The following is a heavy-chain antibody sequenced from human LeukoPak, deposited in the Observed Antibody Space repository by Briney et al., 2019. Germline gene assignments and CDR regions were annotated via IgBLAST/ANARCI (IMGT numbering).Heavy chain of an antibody. V-gene: IGHV1-2*06. D-gene: IGHD4-17*01. CDR1: GYTFTGYY. J-gene: IGHJ4*02. CDR3: ARDSDYVASGFDY. CDR2: INPNSGGT. Sequence: ASVKVSCKASGYTFTGYYMHWVRQAPGQGLEWMGRINPNSGGTNYAQKFQGRVTMTRDTSISTAYMKLSRLRSDDTAVYYCARDSDYVASGFDYWGQGTLVTVSS.